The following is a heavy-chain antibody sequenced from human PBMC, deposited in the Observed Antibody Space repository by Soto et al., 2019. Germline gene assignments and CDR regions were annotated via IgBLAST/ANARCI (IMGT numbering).Heavy chain of an antibody. Sequence: QVQLVESGGGVVQPGRSLRLSCAASGFTFSSYGMHWVRQAPGKGLEWVAVIWYDGSNKYYADSVKGRFTISRDNSKNTLYLQMNSLRADDTAVYYCAREAFVVVTAGGYYFDYWGQGTLVTVSS. V-gene: IGHV3-33*01. D-gene: IGHD2-21*02. CDR2: IWYDGSNK. CDR3: AREAFVVVTAGGYYFDY. CDR1: GFTFSSYG. J-gene: IGHJ4*02.